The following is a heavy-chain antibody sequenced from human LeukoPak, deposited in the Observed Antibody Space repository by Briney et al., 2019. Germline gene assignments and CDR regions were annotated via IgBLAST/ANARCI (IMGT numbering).Heavy chain of an antibody. D-gene: IGHD4-17*01. CDR3: ATSRTDYDLDY. J-gene: IGHJ4*02. CDR1: GFTFSTKY. V-gene: IGHV3-66*01. Sequence: GGSLRLSCAASGFTFSTKYMSWVRQAPGKGLEWVSVIFSGGATFYADSVKDRFTLSRDDSENTLYLQMNSLRGEDTAVYYCATSRTDYDLDYWGQGTLVTVSS. CDR2: IFSGGAT.